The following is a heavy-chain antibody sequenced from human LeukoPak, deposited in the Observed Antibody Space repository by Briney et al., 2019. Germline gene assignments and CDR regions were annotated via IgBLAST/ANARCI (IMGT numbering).Heavy chain of an antibody. Sequence: PGGSLRLSCAASGFTFSSYGMHWVRQAPGKGLEGGAVISYDGSNKYYADSVKGRFTISRDNSKNTLYLQMNSLRAEDTAVYYCAKDLGSGSGWYFDYWGQGTLVTVSS. D-gene: IGHD6-19*01. V-gene: IGHV3-30*18. J-gene: IGHJ4*02. CDR2: ISYDGSNK. CDR3: AKDLGSGSGWYFDY. CDR1: GFTFSSYG.